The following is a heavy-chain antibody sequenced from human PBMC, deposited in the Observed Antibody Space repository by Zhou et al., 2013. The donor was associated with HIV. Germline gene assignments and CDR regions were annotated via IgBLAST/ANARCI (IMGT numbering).Heavy chain of an antibody. CDR2: ISVYNGNT. J-gene: IGHJ3*02. Sequence: QVQLVQSGAEVKKPGASVKVSCKASGYTFTSYGISWVRQAPGQGLEWMGWISVYNGNTYYAQKFQGRATMTTDTSTSTAYMDLRSLRSDDTALYYCARERVGAALDIWGPRDIGHRLF. V-gene: IGHV1-18*01. CDR3: ARERVGAALDI. D-gene: IGHD1-26*01. CDR1: GYTFTSYG.